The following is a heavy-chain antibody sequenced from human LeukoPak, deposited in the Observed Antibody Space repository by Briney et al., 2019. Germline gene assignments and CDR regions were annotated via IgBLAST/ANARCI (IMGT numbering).Heavy chain of an antibody. V-gene: IGHV4-31*03. D-gene: IGHD2-2*01. CDR2: IYYSGST. Sequence: SQTLSLTCTVSGGSISSGGYYWSWIRQHPGKGLEWIGYIYYSGSTYYNPSLKSRVTISVDTSKNQFSLKLSSVTAADTAVYYCARAVVSRYCSSTSCYGMDAWGQGTTVTVSS. CDR1: GGSISSGGYY. CDR3: ARAVVSRYCSSTSCYGMDA. J-gene: IGHJ6*02.